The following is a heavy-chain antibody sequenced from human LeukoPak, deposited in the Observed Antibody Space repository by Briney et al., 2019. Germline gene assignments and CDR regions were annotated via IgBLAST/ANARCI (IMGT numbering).Heavy chain of an antibody. CDR2: ISGSGGST. CDR3: AIWSFGSAGFDY. V-gene: IGHV3-23*01. D-gene: IGHD2-15*01. CDR1: GFTFSSYA. Sequence: GGSLRLSCAASGFTFSSYAMSWVRQAPGKGLEWVSAISGSGGSTYYADSVKGRFTISRDSSKNTLYLQMNSLRAEDTAVYYCAIWSFGSAGFDYWGQGTLVTVSS. J-gene: IGHJ4*02.